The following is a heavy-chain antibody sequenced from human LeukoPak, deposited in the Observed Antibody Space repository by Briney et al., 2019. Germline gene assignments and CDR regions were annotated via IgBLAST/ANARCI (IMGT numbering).Heavy chain of an antibody. Sequence: PSETLSLTCTVSGGSISSGDYYWSWIRQPPGKGLEWIGYIYYSGSTYYNPSLKSRVTISVDTSKNQFSLKLSSVTAADTAVYYCARDLAVIRFGEFNAFDIWGQGTMVTVSS. D-gene: IGHD3-10*01. J-gene: IGHJ3*02. V-gene: IGHV4-30-4*01. CDR3: ARDLAVIRFGEFNAFDI. CDR1: GGSISSGDYY. CDR2: IYYSGST.